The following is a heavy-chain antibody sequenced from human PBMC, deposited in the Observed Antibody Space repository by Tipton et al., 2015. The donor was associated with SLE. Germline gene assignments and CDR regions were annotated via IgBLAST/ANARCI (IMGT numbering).Heavy chain of an antibody. CDR2: IYYSGST. V-gene: IGHV4-59*01. D-gene: IGHD5-18*01. Sequence: LRLSCAVSGGSISTYYWSWIRQPPGKGLEWIGYIYYSGSTNYNPSLKSRLTISVDTSKNQFSLKLSSVTAADTAVYYCAREEGYGQGYWGQGTLVTVSS. J-gene: IGHJ4*02. CDR3: AREEGYGQGY. CDR1: GGSISTYY.